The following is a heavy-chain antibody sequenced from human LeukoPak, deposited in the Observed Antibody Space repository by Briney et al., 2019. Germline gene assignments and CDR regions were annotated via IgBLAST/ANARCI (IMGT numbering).Heavy chain of an antibody. CDR1: VYTFTCYN. CDR2: INANSGGT. V-gene: IGHV1-2*02. J-gene: IGHJ4*02. D-gene: IGHD3-10*01. CDR3: ACASGNYYNGNHFDY. Sequence: GASVKVSFKASVYTFTCYNMHWVRQAPGQGLEWMGWINANSGGTNYAQKFQGRVTMTRDTSISTAFMELSRLSSDDTAVYYCACASGNYYNGNHFDYWGQGTLVTVSS.